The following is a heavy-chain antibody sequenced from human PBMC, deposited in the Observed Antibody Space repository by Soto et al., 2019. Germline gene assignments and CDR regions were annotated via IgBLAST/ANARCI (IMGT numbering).Heavy chain of an antibody. D-gene: IGHD6-13*01. CDR1: GGSISSSNW. CDR3: ARESIAAAGAYYDY. Sequence: SETLSLTCAVSGGSISSSNWWSWVRQPPGKGLEWIGEIYHSGSTNYNPSLKSRVTISVDKSKNQFSLKLSSVTAADTAVYYCARESIAAAGAYYDYWGQGTLVTVSS. CDR2: IYHSGST. J-gene: IGHJ4*02. V-gene: IGHV4-4*02.